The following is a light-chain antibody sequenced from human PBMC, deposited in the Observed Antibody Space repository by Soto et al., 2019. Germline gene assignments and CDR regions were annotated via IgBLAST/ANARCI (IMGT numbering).Light chain of an antibody. CDR3: QSYNNWLGA. Sequence: EIFVTQSPAILSVSPGESVTLSCRASQSVISNLAWYQQKLGHTPRLLIYGASTRASGIPARFSGSGSGTEFFLTISSLQSEDFAVYYCQSYNNWLGAFGGGTKVEIK. CDR1: QSVISN. V-gene: IGKV3-15*01. J-gene: IGKJ4*01. CDR2: GAS.